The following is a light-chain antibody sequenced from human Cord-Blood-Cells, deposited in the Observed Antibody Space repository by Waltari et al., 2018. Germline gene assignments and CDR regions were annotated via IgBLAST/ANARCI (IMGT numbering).Light chain of an antibody. CDR2: GNS. Sequence: QSVLTQPPSVSGAPGQRVTISCTGRSSNIGAGYDVHWYQQLPGTAPKLLIYGNSNRPSGFPDRFSGSKSGTSASLAITGLQAEDEADYYCQSYDSSLSWVFGGGTKLTVL. CDR3: QSYDSSLSWV. J-gene: IGLJ2*01. V-gene: IGLV1-40*01. CDR1: SSNIGAGYD.